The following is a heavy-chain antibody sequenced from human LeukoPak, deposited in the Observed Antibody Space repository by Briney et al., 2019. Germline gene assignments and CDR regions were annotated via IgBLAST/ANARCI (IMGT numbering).Heavy chain of an antibody. D-gene: IGHD4-17*01. CDR1: GGSFSGYY. V-gene: IGHV4-34*01. CDR2: IYYSGST. Sequence: SETLSLTCAVYGGSFSGYYWSWIRQPPGKGLEWIGSIYYSGSTYYNPSLKSRVNMSVDTSKNQFSLKLSSVTAADTAVYYCARQTRGDYASYWGQGTLVTVSS. CDR3: ARQTRGDYASY. J-gene: IGHJ4*02.